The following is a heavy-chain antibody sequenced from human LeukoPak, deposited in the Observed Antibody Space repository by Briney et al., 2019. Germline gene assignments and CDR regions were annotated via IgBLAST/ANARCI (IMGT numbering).Heavy chain of an antibody. CDR2: IIPIFGTA. D-gene: IGHD4-17*01. CDR3: VRDDGDDDAFDI. CDR1: GGTFSSYA. J-gene: IGHJ3*02. Sequence: SVKVSCKASGGTFSSYAISWVRQAPGQGLEWMGRIIPIFGTANYAQKFQGRVTITTDESTSTAYMELSSLRSEDTAVYDCVRDDGDDDAFDIWGQGTMVTVSS. V-gene: IGHV1-69*05.